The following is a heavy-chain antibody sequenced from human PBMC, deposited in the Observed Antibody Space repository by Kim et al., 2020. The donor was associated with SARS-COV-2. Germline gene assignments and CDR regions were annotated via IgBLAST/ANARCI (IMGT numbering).Heavy chain of an antibody. J-gene: IGHJ5*02. CDR1: GGSFSGYY. D-gene: IGHD6-19*01. CDR3: ARGLVKRGYSSGWYTGAGWFDP. V-gene: IGHV4-34*01. CDR2: INHSGST. Sequence: SETLSLTCAVYGGSFSGYYWSWIRQPPGKGLEWIGEINHSGSTNYNPSLKSRVTISVDTSKNQFSLKLSSVTAADTAVYYCARGLVKRGYSSGWYTGAGWFDPWGQGTLVTVSS.